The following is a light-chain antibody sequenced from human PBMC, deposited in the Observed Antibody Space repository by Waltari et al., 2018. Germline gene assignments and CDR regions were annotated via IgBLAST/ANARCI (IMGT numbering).Light chain of an antibody. CDR3: QSYDSRQTAV. CDR1: SSNIGAGID. V-gene: IGLV1-40*01. Sequence: QSVLTQPPSVSGAPGQSVTISCTGTSSNIGAGIDVHWYQQLPGGAPKLLIYAYSNRPSGVPDRFYGSKSGTSASLAINGIQSEDEADYYCQSYDSRQTAVFGGGTKLTVL. J-gene: IGLJ3*02. CDR2: AYS.